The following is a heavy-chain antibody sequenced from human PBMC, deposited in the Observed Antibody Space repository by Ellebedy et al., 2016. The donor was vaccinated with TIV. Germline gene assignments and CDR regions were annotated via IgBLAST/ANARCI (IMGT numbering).Heavy chain of an antibody. CDR1: GFTFSSYW. D-gene: IGHD5-12*01. CDR2: INTDGSST. Sequence: ESLKISCAVSGFTFSSYWMHWVRQAPGQGLVRVSRINTDGSSTTYADSVKGRFTIPRDNAKNTLYLQMNSLRAEDTAVYYCARAYGGYNPLDYWGQGTLVTVSS. CDR3: ARAYGGYNPLDY. J-gene: IGHJ4*02. V-gene: IGHV3-74*01.